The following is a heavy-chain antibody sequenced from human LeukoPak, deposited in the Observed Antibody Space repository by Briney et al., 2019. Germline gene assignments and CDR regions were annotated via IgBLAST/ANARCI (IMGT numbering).Heavy chain of an antibody. V-gene: IGHV4-59*08. D-gene: IGHD3-10*01. Sequence: TSETLFLTCTVSGGSISSYYWSWVRQPPGKGLEWIGYIYYSGSTNYNPSLKSRVTISVDTSENQFSLKLSFVTAADTAVYYCARHEYNYGSGTYYYYGMDVWGQGTTVTVAS. CDR1: GGSISSYY. J-gene: IGHJ6*02. CDR3: ARHEYNYGSGTYYYYGMDV. CDR2: IYYSGST.